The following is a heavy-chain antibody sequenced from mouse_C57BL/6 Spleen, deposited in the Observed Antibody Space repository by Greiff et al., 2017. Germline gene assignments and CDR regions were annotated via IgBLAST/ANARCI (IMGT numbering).Heavy chain of an antibody. CDR3: ANYQYYFDY. CDR1: GYTFTDYY. J-gene: IGHJ2*01. CDR2: INPNNGGT. Sequence: EVQLQQSGPELVKPGASVKISCKASGYTFTDYYMNWVKQSHGKSLEWIGDINPNNGGTSYNQKFKGKATLTVDKSSSTAYMELRSLTSEDSAVYYCANYQYYFDYWGQGTTLTVSS. D-gene: IGHD5-5*01. V-gene: IGHV1-26*01.